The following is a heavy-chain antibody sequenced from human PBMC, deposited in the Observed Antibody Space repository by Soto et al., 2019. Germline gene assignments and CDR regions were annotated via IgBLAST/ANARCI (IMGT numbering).Heavy chain of an antibody. V-gene: IGHV1-69*06. CDR2: IIPLFGTP. CDR1: GGTFSSFE. CDR3: ARDESTGAYFDD. J-gene: IGHJ4*02. D-gene: IGHD2-8*02. Sequence: QVQLVQSGAEVKKPGSSVQVSCKASGGTFSSFEINWVRQAPGQGLEWMGGIIPLFGTPTYAQKFQGRVTITADKSTGTAQMELSSLRSEDTAGYYGARDESTGAYFDDWGQGTLVTVSS.